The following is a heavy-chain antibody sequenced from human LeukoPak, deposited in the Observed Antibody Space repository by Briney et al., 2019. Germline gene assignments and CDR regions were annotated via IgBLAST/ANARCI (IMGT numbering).Heavy chain of an antibody. CDR2: ISYDGSNK. D-gene: IGHD3-22*01. J-gene: IGHJ4*02. Sequence: GGSLRLSCAASGFTFSSHGMHWVRQAPGKGLEWVAVISYDGSNKYYADSVKGRFTISRDNSKNTLYLQMNSLRAEDTAVYYCAKDAEYYYDSSGYLGYWGQGTLVTVSS. V-gene: IGHV3-30*18. CDR1: GFTFSSHG. CDR3: AKDAEYYYDSSGYLGY.